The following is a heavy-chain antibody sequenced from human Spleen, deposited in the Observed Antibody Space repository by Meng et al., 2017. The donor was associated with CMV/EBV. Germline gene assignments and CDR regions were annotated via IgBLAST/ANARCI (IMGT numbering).Heavy chain of an antibody. CDR3: VSQTAVYYYGMDV. D-gene: IGHD2-21*02. V-gene: IGHV1-69*05. J-gene: IGHJ6*02. Sequence: SVKVSCKASGYTFTDYSMHWVRQAPGQGLEWMGGIIPIFGTANYAQKFQGRVTITTDESTSTAYMELSSLRSEDTAVYYCVSQTAVYYYGMDVWGQGTTVTVSS. CDR2: IIPIFGTA. CDR1: GYTFTDYS.